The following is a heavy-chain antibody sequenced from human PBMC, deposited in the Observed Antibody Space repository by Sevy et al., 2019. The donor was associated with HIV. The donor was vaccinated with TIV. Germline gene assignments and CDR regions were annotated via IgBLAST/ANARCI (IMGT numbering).Heavy chain of an antibody. J-gene: IGHJ5*01. CDR3: ASHLGASYSSFDS. V-gene: IGHV3-74*01. CDR1: GFTFSSYG. D-gene: IGHD1-26*01. Sequence: GGSLRLSCAASGFTFSSYGMHWVRQAPGKGLVWVSRSNSDGSSTSYADSVKGRFTISRDNAKNTLYLQMHSLRAEATAVYYCASHLGASYSSFDSWGQGTLVTVSS. CDR2: SNSDGSST.